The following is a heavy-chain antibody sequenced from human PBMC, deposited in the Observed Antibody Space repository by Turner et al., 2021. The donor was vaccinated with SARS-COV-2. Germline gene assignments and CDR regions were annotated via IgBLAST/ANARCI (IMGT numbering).Heavy chain of an antibody. J-gene: IGHJ6*02. CDR3: ARNCCSGGSCYPDDYYGMDV. D-gene: IGHD2-15*01. V-gene: IGHV4-59*01. CDR2: IYYSGST. Sequence: QVQLQESGPGPAKPSETPSLTCTVSGDSISSYYWSRIRQPPGKGLEWIAYIYYSGSTNYNPALKSRVTISVDTTKNQFTLKLSSVTAADTAVYYCARNCCSGGSCYPDDYYGMDVWGQGTTVTVSS. CDR1: GDSISSYY.